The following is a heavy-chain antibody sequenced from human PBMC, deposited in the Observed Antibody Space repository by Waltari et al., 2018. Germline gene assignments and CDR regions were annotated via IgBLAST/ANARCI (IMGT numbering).Heavy chain of an antibody. J-gene: IGHJ4*02. Sequence: EVQLVESGGGLVQPGGSLRLSCAVSGFTFSTYSMTWVRQAPGKGLEGGANRKQDGTEKYYVDSVKGRFSISRDNGKNLLYLHMNSLRADDTAVYYCARDEMHRTTWYHFWGQGTLVTVSS. D-gene: IGHD6-13*01. CDR3: ARDEMHRTTWYHF. V-gene: IGHV3-7*04. CDR2: RKQDGTEK. CDR1: GFTFSTYS.